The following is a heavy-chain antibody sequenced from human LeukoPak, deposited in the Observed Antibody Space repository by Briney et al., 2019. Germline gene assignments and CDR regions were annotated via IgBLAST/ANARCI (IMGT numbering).Heavy chain of an antibody. J-gene: IGHJ4*02. Sequence: ASVKVSCKASGYTFTSYYMHWVRQAPGQGLEWMGIINPRGASTSYAQKFQDRVTMTRDTSTSIVYMELSSLISEDTAVYYCARGSSSGWYGRDYFDYWGQGTLVTVSP. CDR2: INPRGAST. CDR3: ARGSSSGWYGRDYFDY. V-gene: IGHV1-46*01. D-gene: IGHD6-19*01. CDR1: GYTFTSYY.